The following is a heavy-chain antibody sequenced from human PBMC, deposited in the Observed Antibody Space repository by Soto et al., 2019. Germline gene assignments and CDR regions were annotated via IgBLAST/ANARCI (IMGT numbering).Heavy chain of an antibody. Sequence: EVQLVESGGGLVQPGGSLRLSCVDSGFTFSSYWMSWVRQAPVKGLEWVGNIKQDGSEENYVDSVKGRFTISRDNAKNSRYLQMNSLRAEATAVYYCARIAASGRGWDVWGQGTTVVVSS. V-gene: IGHV3-7*01. J-gene: IGHJ6*02. CDR3: ARIAASGRGWDV. D-gene: IGHD6-13*01. CDR2: IKQDGSEE. CDR1: GFTFSSYW.